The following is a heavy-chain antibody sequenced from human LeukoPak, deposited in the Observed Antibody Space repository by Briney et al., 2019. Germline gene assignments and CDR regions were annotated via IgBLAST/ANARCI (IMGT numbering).Heavy chain of an antibody. CDR3: ARVVPASTMNFDY. CDR1: GFTFSDYY. D-gene: IGHD2-2*01. V-gene: IGHV3-11*05. J-gene: IGHJ4*02. Sequence: GGSLRLSCAASGFTFSDYYMSWIRQAPGKGLEWVSYISSSSSYTNYADSVKGRFTISRDNAKNSLYLQMNSLRAEDTAVYYCARVVPASTMNFDYWGQGTLVTVSS. CDR2: ISSSSSYT.